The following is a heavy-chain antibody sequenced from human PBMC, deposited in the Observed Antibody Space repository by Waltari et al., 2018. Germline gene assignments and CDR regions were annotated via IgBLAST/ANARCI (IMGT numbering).Heavy chain of an antibody. D-gene: IGHD6-13*01. CDR2: INHSGST. CDR3: ARGYSSSWRPRRFDY. CDR1: GGSFSGYY. V-gene: IGHV4-34*01. J-gene: IGHJ4*02. Sequence: QVQLQQWGAGLLKPSETLSLTCAVYGGSFSGYYWSWIRQPPGKGREWIGEINHSGSTNYNPSLQRRGTISVDTSKNQFSLKLSSVTAADTAVYYCARGYSSSWRPRRFDYWGQGTLVTVSS.